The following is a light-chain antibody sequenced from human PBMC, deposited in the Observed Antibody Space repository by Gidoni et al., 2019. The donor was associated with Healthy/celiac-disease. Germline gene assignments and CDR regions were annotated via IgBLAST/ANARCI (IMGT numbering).Light chain of an antibody. V-gene: IGKV3-20*01. J-gene: IGKJ1*01. Sequence: EIVLTPSPGTLSLSPGERATLSCRASQSVSSSYLAWYQQKPGQAPRLLIYGASSRATGIPDRFSGSGSGTDFTLTISRLEPEDFAVYYCQQYGSSLWTFXQXTKVXIK. CDR1: QSVSSSY. CDR2: GAS. CDR3: QQYGSSLWT.